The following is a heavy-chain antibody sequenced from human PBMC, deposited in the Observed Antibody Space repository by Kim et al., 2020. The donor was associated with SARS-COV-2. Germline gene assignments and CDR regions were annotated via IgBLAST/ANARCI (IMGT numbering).Heavy chain of an antibody. CDR2: INHSGST. V-gene: IGHV4-34*01. CDR1: GGSFSGYY. D-gene: IGHD7-27*01. CDR3: ATGKLGMRKGY. J-gene: IGHJ4*02. Sequence: SETLSLTCAVYGGSFSGYYCSWIRQPPGKGLEWIGEINHSGSTNYNPSLKSRVTISVDTSKNQFSLKLSSVTAADTAVYYCATGKLGMRKGYWGQGTLVTVSS.